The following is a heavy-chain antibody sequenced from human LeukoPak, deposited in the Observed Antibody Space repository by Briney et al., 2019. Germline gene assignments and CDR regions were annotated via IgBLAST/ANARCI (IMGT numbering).Heavy chain of an antibody. CDR3: VRDKGSSWGEKYYFDY. D-gene: IGHD6-13*01. Sequence: PGRSLRLSCAASGFTFSSYAMHWVRQAPGKGLEWVAVISYDGSNKYYADSVKGRFTISRDNSKNTLYLQMNSLRAEDTAVYYCVRDKGSSWGEKYYFDYWGQGTLVTDSS. CDR1: GFTFSSYA. V-gene: IGHV3-30-3*01. J-gene: IGHJ4*02. CDR2: ISYDGSNK.